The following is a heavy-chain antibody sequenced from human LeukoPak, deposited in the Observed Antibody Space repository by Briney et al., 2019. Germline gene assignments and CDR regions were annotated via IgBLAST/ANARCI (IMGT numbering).Heavy chain of an antibody. Sequence: GGSLRLSCAASGFTFSSYAMSWVRQAPGKGLEWVSAISGSGGSTYYADSVKGRFTISRDNSKNTLYLQMNSLRAEDTAVYYCAKVVEHYDSSGYYYLRGQGTLVTVSS. V-gene: IGHV3-23*01. J-gene: IGHJ4*02. CDR3: AKVVEHYDSSGYYYL. D-gene: IGHD3-22*01. CDR1: GFTFSSYA. CDR2: ISGSGGST.